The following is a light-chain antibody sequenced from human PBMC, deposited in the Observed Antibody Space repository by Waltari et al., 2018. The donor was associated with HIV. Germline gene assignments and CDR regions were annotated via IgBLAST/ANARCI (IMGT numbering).Light chain of an antibody. CDR1: SSNIGSNY. V-gene: IGLV1-47*01. Sequence: QSVLTQPPSASGTPGQRVTISCSGSSSNIGSNYVYWYQQLPGTAPKLLIYRNNQRPSGVPDRFSGSKSGTSASLAISGLRSEDEADYYCAAWDDSLSAVVFGGGTKLTAL. CDR3: AAWDDSLSAVV. J-gene: IGLJ2*01. CDR2: RNN.